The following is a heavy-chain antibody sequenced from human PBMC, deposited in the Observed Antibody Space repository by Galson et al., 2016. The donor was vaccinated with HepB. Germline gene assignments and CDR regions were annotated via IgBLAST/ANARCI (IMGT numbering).Heavy chain of an antibody. CDR1: GGTFSTYS. Sequence: SVKVSCKASGGTFSTYSINWVRQAPGQGLEWMGGIIPIFARANYAQKFQGRVTITADESTSTVYMELSSLTSEDTALYYWARRGYYYMDVWGKGTTVTISS. V-gene: IGHV1-69*13. CDR3: ARRGYYYMDV. J-gene: IGHJ6*03. CDR2: IIPIFARA.